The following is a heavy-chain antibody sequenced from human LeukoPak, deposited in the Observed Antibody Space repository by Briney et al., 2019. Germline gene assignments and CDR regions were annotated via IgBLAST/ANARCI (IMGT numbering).Heavy chain of an antibody. J-gene: IGHJ6*03. CDR3: ARDSPDFWSGHDYQFYMDV. D-gene: IGHD3-3*01. CDR2: IIPIFNTA. V-gene: IGHV1-69*13. CDR1: GGTFSSHA. Sequence: GASVKVSCKASGGTFSSHAISWVRQAPGQGLEWVGGIIPIFNTAHYAQKFQGRVRITADESTSTVHMELSSLRSEDTAVYYCARDSPDFWSGHDYQFYMDVWGKGTTVSVSS.